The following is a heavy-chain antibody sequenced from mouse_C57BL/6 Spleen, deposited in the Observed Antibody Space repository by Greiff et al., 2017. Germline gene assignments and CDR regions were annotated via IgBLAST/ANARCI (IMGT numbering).Heavy chain of an antibody. CDR2: INPSNGGT. CDR3: ARGNWDAPFAY. V-gene: IGHV1-53*01. CDR1: GYTFTSYW. D-gene: IGHD4-1*01. J-gene: IGHJ3*01. Sequence: VQLQQPGTELVKPGASVKLSCKASGYTFTSYWMQWVKQRPGQGLEWIGNINPSNGGTNYNEKFKSKATLTVDKSSSTAYMKLSSLTTEDSAVYYGARGNWDAPFAYWGQGTLVTVSA.